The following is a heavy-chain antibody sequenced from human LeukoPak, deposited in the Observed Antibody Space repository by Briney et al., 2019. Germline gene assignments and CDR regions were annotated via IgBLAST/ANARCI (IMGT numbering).Heavy chain of an antibody. CDR2: ISGSGGST. J-gene: IGHJ6*03. V-gene: IGHV3-23*01. D-gene: IGHD5-24*01. CDR3: AKDRWGDGYKTEYYYYMDV. CDR1: GFTFSSYA. Sequence: PGGSLRLSCAASGFTFSSYAMSWVRQAPGKGLEWVSAISGSGGSTYYADSVKGRFTISRDNSKNTLYLQMNSLRAEDTAVYYCAKDRWGDGYKTEYYYYMDVWGKGTTVTVSS.